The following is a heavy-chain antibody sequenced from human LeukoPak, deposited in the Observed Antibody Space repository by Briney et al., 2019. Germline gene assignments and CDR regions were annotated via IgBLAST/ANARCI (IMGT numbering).Heavy chain of an antibody. D-gene: IGHD6-19*01. CDR2: VYYTGNT. J-gene: IGHJ3*01. V-gene: IGHV4-39*01. Sequence: SETLSLTCSVFGGSINNHAYYWDWIRQPPGQGLEWIGTVYYTGNTYYNPSLRSRVTMSVDTSKNQFSLHLDSVTAADTAIYFCARLAALAGHRGAFDFWGQGTMVAVPS. CDR1: GGSINNHAYY. CDR3: ARLAALAGHRGAFDF.